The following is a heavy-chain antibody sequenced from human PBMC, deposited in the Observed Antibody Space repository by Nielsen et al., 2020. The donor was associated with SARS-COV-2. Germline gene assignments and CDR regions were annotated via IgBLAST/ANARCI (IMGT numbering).Heavy chain of an antibody. D-gene: IGHD6-6*01. Sequence: WIRQPPGKGLEWVSAISGSGGSTYYADSVKGRFTISRDNSKNTLYLQMNSLRAEDTAVYYCARHDWRYSSSLTWFDPWGQGTLVTVSS. CDR3: ARHDWRYSSSLTWFDP. CDR2: ISGSGGST. J-gene: IGHJ5*02. V-gene: IGHV3-23*01.